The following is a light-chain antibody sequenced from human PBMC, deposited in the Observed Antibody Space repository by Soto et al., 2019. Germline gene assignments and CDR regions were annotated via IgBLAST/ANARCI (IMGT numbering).Light chain of an antibody. V-gene: IGKV1-33*01. CDR2: DAS. J-gene: IGKJ2*01. Sequence: DLQMTQSPSSLSASVGDRITITCQASQDISNRLNWYHQKPGKAPNLLIYDASNLAAEVPSGFSGSGSGTHFTFTITSLQPEDIGTYYCQNCFTVPYTFGQGTKVEIK. CDR1: QDISNR. CDR3: QNCFTVPYT.